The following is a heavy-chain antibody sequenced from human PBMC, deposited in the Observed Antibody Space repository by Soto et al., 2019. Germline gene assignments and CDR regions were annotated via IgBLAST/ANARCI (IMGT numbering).Heavy chain of an antibody. D-gene: IGHD4-17*01. CDR1: GFTFRRHW. Sequence: EVQLVESGGGLVQPGGSLRRSCGASGFTFRRHWMHWVRQIPGKGLMWVSRINTDGRGTSYAESVEGRFSISRDNAKNTLYLQMNSLRAEDTAVYYCVREVYSDSEYDGFDVWGQGTTVAVSS. V-gene: IGHV3-74*01. CDR3: VREVYSDSEYDGFDV. J-gene: IGHJ3*01. CDR2: INTDGRGT.